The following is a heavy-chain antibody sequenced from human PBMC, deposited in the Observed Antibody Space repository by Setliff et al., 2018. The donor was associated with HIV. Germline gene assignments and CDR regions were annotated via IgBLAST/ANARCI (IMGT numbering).Heavy chain of an antibody. CDR2: INPNTGDT. CDR3: ASDNRTGYSGGWPLDY. D-gene: IGHD2-15*01. V-gene: IGHV1-2*02. CDR1: GYQFTAYY. J-gene: IGHJ4*02. Sequence: ASVKVSCKASGYQFTAYYMHWVRQAPGQGLEWLGWINPNTGDTQYAQKFQGRVTVTRDSPIRTAYLEVNRLRSDDTAIYYCASDNRTGYSGGWPLDYWGQGTLVTVSS.